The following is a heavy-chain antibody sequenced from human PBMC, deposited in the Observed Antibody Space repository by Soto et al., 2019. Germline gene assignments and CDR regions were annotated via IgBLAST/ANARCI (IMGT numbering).Heavy chain of an antibody. J-gene: IGHJ6*02. CDR1: GGSFSGYY. CDR3: ARGRHALEATYYYCFYGMDV. CDR2: INHSGST. Sequence: SETLSLTCAVYGGSFSGYYWSWIRQPPGKGLEWIGEINHSGSTNYNPSLKSRVTISVDTSKNQFSLKLSSVTAADTAVYYCARGRHALEATYYYCFYGMDVWGPGTTDTVSS. V-gene: IGHV4-34*01. D-gene: IGHD1-1*01.